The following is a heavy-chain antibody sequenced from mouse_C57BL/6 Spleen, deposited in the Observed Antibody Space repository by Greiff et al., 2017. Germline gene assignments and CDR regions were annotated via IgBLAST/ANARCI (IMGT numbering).Heavy chain of an antibody. CDR2: IDPEDGDT. V-gene: IGHV14-1*01. D-gene: IGHD2-9*01. Sequence: VQLKQSGAELVRPGASVKLSCTASGFNIKDYYMHWVKQRPEQGLEWIGRIDPEDGDTEYAPKFQGKATMTADTSSNTAYLQLSSLTSEDTAVYYCTPLLWLRRGYYFDYWGQGTTLTVSS. J-gene: IGHJ2*01. CDR3: TPLLWLRRGYYFDY. CDR1: GFNIKDYY.